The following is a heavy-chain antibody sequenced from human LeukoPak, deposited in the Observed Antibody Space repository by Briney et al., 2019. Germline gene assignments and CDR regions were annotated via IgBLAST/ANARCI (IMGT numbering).Heavy chain of an antibody. V-gene: IGHV4-30-2*01. CDR2: IYHSGST. J-gene: IGHJ3*02. CDR1: GGSISSGGYS. D-gene: IGHD2-2*01. CDR3: ARDRAYCSSTSCYRIGAFDI. Sequence: SETLSLTCAVSGGSISSGGYSWSRIRQPPGKGLEWIGYIYHSGSTYYNPSLKSRVAISVDRSKNQFSLKLSSVTAADTAVYYCARDRAYCSSTSCYRIGAFDIWGQGTMVTVSS.